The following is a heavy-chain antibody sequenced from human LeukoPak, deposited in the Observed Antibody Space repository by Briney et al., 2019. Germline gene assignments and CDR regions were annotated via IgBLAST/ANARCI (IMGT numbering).Heavy chain of an antibody. V-gene: IGHV3-7*01. Sequence: GGSLRLSCAASGFTFSSCWIRWVRQARGEGREWVANRKQDGSEKYYVDCVEGRFTIARENGKNSLYLQMNSLRAADTAVYYCARDYYDFWSGYYTLYYYYYYMDVWGKGTTVTVSS. J-gene: IGHJ6*03. CDR2: RKQDGSEK. CDR3: ARDYYDFWSGYYTLYYYYYYMDV. D-gene: IGHD3-3*01. CDR1: GFTFSSCW.